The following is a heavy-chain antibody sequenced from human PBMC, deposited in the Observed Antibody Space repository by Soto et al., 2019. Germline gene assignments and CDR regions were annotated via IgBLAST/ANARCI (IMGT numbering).Heavy chain of an antibody. V-gene: IGHV3-7*01. CDR2: IKQDGSEK. CDR1: GFTFSSYW. D-gene: IGHD5-12*01. CDR3: ARDRYSGYDAFDI. Sequence: PGGSLRLSCAASGFTFSSYWLSCVRQAPGKGLEWVANIKQDGSEKYYVDSVKGRFTISRDNAKNSLYLQMNSLRAEDTAVYYCARDRYSGYDAFDIWGQGTMVTVSS. J-gene: IGHJ3*02.